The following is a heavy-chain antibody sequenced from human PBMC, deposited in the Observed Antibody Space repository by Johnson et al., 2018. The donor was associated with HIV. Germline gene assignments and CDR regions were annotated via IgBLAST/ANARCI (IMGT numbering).Heavy chain of an antibody. CDR3: ARDLVAAAGTGGEYAFDI. Sequence: QVQLLESGGGVVQPGRSLRLSCAASGFTFRSYGMHWVRQAPGKGMEWVADSVKGRFTISRDNSKNTLYLQMNSLRAEDTALYYCARDLVAAAGTGGEYAFDIWGQGTMVTVYS. CDR1: GFTFRSYG. D-gene: IGHD6-13*01. J-gene: IGHJ3*02. V-gene: IGHV3-33*01.